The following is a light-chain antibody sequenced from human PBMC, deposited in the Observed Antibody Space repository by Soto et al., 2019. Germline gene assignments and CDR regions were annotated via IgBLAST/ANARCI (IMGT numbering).Light chain of an antibody. CDR1: QSVSVN. CDR2: SAS. CDR3: QERNRWPRGT. J-gene: IGKJ4*01. V-gene: IGKV3-11*01. Sequence: EVVLTQSPATLSLSPGESATLSCRASQSVSVNFAWYQQKPGQAPRPLIYSASDRAPGIPARFSGRGSGTYFTLPIGSLEPEDFAVYYCQERNRWPRGTFGGGTKVEIK.